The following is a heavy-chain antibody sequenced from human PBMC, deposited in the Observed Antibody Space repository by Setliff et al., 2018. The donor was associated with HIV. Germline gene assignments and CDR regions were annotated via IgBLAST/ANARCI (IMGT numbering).Heavy chain of an antibody. Sequence: SETLSLTCTVSGDSISSYYWSWIRQPPGKELEWIGYIYSTGDSNYNPSLKSRVTMAVDTSTNQFSLKLTSVTAADTAVYYCARYRRPPYYLDYWGQGTLVTVSS. J-gene: IGHJ4*02. D-gene: IGHD3-16*02. V-gene: IGHV4-4*09. CDR1: GDSISSYY. CDR3: ARYRRPPYYLDY. CDR2: IYSTGDS.